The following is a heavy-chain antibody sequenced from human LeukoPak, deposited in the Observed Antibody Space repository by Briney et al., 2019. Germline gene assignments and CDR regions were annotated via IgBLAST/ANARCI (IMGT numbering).Heavy chain of an antibody. CDR1: GFSFSSYD. V-gene: IGHV3-30*02. Sequence: GGSLRLSCAASGFSFSSYDMHWVRQAPGKGLEWVAFIRSDGTNKYYAESVKGRFTISRDNSKNTLYLQMNSLRAEDTAVYYCARRRAVVVPAATYYFDYWGQGTLVTVSS. J-gene: IGHJ4*02. CDR3: ARRRAVVVPAATYYFDY. D-gene: IGHD2-2*01. CDR2: IRSDGTNK.